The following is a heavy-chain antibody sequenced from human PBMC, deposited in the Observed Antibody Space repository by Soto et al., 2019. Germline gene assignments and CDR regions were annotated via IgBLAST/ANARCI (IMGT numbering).Heavy chain of an antibody. V-gene: IGHV4-34*01. Sequence: SETLSLTGVVSGESFRDSYWSWFRQPPGKGLQWIGKVYRLGRTNYGPSLKSRVDMTVDMSRNQVSLERTSLTTADTAVYYCAREDDAPPRSGHYYFARCGQGGLVTVSS. D-gene: IGHD6-19*01. CDR1: GESFRDSY. CDR2: VYRLGRT. CDR3: AREDDAPPRSGHYYFAR. J-gene: IGHJ4*02.